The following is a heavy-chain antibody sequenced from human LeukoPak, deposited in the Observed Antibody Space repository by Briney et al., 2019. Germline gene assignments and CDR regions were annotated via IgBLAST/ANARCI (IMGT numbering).Heavy chain of an antibody. CDR3: ASGAMSAFDY. V-gene: IGHV3-21*01. D-gene: IGHD4/OR15-4a*01. J-gene: IGHJ4*02. CDR1: GFTFSNYA. Sequence: PGGSLRLSCVTSGFTFSNYAMSWVRQAPGKGLEWVSSISSSSSYIYYADSVKGRFTISRDNAKNSLYLQMNSLRAEDTAVYYCASGAMSAFDYWGQGTLVTVSS. CDR2: ISSSSSYI.